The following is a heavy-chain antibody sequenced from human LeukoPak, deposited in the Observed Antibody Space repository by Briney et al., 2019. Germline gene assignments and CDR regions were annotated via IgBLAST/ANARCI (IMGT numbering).Heavy chain of an antibody. CDR2: INAGNGNT. CDR3: ARGSLFFRKWEPLDV. J-gene: IGHJ6*04. CDR1: GYTFTSYY. Sequence: VASVKVSCKASGYTFTSYYMHWVRQAPGQRLEWMGWINAGNGNTKYSQEFQGRVTITRDTSASTAYMELSSLRSEDMAVYYCARGSLFFRKWEPLDVWGKGTTVTVSS. V-gene: IGHV1-3*03. D-gene: IGHD1-26*01.